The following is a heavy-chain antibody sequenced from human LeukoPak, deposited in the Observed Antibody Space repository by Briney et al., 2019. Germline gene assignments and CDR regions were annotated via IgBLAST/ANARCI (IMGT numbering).Heavy chain of an antibody. D-gene: IGHD2-15*01. CDR1: GFTFSNAW. CDR2: IKSKTDGGTT. J-gene: IGHJ4*02. CDR3: TTSPDIVVVVAATPETVDY. V-gene: IGHV3-15*01. Sequence: GGSLRLSCAASGFTFSNAWMSWVRQAPGKGLEWVGRIKSKTDGGTTDYAAPVKGRFTISRDDSKNTLYLQMNSLKTEDTAVYYCTTSPDIVVVVAATPETVDYWGQGTLVTVAS.